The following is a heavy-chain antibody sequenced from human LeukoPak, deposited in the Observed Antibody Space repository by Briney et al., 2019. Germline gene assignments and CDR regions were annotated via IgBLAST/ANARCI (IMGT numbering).Heavy chain of an antibody. Sequence: SETLCLTCAVSGFSISSGGHSWRWIRQPPGKGLEWIGYIYHSRSTYYNPSLKSRVTISVDRSKYQFSLKLSSVTAADTAVYYCARNYGSGSGDYYYGMDVWGKGTTVTVSS. CDR2: IYHSRST. J-gene: IGHJ6*04. D-gene: IGHD3-10*01. V-gene: IGHV4-30-2*01. CDR1: GFSISSGGHS. CDR3: ARNYGSGSGDYYYGMDV.